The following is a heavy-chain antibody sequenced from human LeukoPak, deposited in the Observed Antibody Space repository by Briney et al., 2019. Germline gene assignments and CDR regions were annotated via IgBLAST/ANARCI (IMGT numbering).Heavy chain of an antibody. V-gene: IGHV6-1*01. Sequence: SQTLSLTCAISGDSASSTSAAWNWIRQSPSGGLEWLGRTYYRSKWSNDYAISVRSRITINRDTSKNQFALQLNSVTPEDTAVYFCARDSARGYGSGSRVDYWGQGTLVTVSS. D-gene: IGHD3-10*01. J-gene: IGHJ4*02. CDR3: ARDSARGYGSGSRVDY. CDR2: TYYRSKWSN. CDR1: GDSASSTSAA.